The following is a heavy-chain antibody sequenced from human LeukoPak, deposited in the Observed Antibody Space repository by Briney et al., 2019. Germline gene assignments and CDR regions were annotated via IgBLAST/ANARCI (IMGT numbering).Heavy chain of an antibody. Sequence: TSETLSLTCTVSGYSISSGYYWGWIRQPPGKGLECIGIIHHSGSTFYNPSLTSRVTISVNTSKNQFSLRLSSVTAADTAVYYCARSIVVGSSDVWGKGTTVTISS. D-gene: IGHD3-22*01. J-gene: IGHJ6*04. CDR3: ARSIVVGSSDV. CDR2: IHHSGST. CDR1: GYSISSGYY. V-gene: IGHV4-38-2*02.